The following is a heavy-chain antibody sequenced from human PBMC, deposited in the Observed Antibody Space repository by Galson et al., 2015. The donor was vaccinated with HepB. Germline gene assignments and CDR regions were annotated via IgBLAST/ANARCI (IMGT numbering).Heavy chain of an antibody. D-gene: IGHD2-2*01. J-gene: IGHJ6*02. V-gene: IGHV1-58*01. CDR2: IVVGSGNK. Sequence: SVKVSCKASGFTFTSSAVQWVRQARGQRLEWIGWIVVGSGNKNYAQKFQERVTITRDMSTSTAYMELSSLRSEDTAVYYCAAGEVVPAATRLYYYYYGMDVWGQGTTVTVSS. CDR1: GFTFTSSA. CDR3: AAGEVVPAATRLYYYYYGMDV.